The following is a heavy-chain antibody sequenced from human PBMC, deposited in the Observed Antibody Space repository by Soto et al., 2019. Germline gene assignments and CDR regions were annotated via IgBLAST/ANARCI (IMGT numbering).Heavy chain of an antibody. CDR2: ISYDGSNK. CDR1: GFTFSSYS. V-gene: IGHV3-30*09. D-gene: IGHD3-16*01. Sequence: GGSLRLSCSASGFTFSSYSMHWVRQAPGKGLEWVAVISYDGSNKYYADSVKGRFAISRDNSKNTLYLQMNSLRGEDTAVYYCADASREGDYYGYVDDGMDVWGQGTTVTVSS. CDR3: ADASREGDYYGYVDDGMDV. J-gene: IGHJ6*02.